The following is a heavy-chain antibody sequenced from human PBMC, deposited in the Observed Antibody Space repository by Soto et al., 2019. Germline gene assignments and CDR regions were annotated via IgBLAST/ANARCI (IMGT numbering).Heavy chain of an antibody. CDR1: SGSVSYGDYY. CDR2: IYYSGST. CDR3: ARGKLGRDYYFDY. J-gene: IGHJ4*02. Sequence: SETLSLTCTVSSGSVSYGDYYWSWIRQPPGKGLEWLGYIYYSGSTYYNPSLKSRVTISADTSKNQFSLKLSSVTAADTAVYYCARGKLGRDYYFDYWGQGTQVTVSS. D-gene: IGHD2-21*02. V-gene: IGHV4-30-4*01.